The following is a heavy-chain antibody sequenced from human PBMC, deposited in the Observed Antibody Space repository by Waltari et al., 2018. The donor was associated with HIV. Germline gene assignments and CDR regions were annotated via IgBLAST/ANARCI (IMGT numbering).Heavy chain of an antibody. CDR1: GGTFSSYA. CDR2: IIPIFGTA. J-gene: IGHJ3*02. Sequence: QVQLVQSGAEVKKPGSSVKVSCKASGGTFSSYAISWVRQAPGQGLEWMGVIIPIFGTANYAQKFQGRVTITADESTSTAYMELSSLRSEDTAVYYCARIAYCGGDCPSNAFDIWGQGTMVTVSS. D-gene: IGHD2-21*02. V-gene: IGHV1-69*01. CDR3: ARIAYCGGDCPSNAFDI.